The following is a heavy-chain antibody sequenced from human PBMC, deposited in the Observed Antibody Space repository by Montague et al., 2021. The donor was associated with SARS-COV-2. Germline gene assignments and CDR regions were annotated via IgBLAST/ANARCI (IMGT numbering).Heavy chain of an antibody. D-gene: IGHD5-12*01. CDR2: XXWDDEK. CDR1: GFSLSTNGMC. J-gene: IGHJ4*02. CDR3: VRLRSGGSLSGDMYYFDY. Sequence: PALVKPTQTLTLTCTFSGFSLSTNGMCVSWIRQPQGKALEWLARXXWDDEKYYSTSLKTRLTISKDNSKNQVVLTMTNMDPVDTATYYCVRLRSGGSLSGDMYYFDYWGLGTLVTVSS. V-gene: IGHV2-70*11.